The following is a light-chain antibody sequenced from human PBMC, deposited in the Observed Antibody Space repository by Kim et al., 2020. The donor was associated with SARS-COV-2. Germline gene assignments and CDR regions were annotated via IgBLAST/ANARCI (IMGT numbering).Light chain of an antibody. Sequence: ASVGDSVTITCRVRQDISHWLAWYQQKPGRAPNLLIYAATTLQSGVPSRFSGSVSGADFTLTISSLQPEDFATYYCQQTNSFPITFGQGTRLEIK. CDR1: QDISHW. CDR2: AAT. V-gene: IGKV1-12*01. CDR3: QQTNSFPIT. J-gene: IGKJ5*01.